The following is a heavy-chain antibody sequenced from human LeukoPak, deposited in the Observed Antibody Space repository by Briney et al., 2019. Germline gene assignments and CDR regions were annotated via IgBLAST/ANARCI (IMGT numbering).Heavy chain of an antibody. CDR2: ISGSGGST. V-gene: IGHV3-23*01. CDR1: GFTFSSYA. D-gene: IGHD3-10*01. CDR3: AKLMVRGTSFDY. Sequence: GGSLRLSCAASGFTFSSYAMSWVRQAPGKGREWVSAISGSGGSTYYADSVKGRFTISRDNSKNTLYLQMNSLRAEDTAVYYCAKLMVRGTSFDYWGQGTLVTVSS. J-gene: IGHJ4*02.